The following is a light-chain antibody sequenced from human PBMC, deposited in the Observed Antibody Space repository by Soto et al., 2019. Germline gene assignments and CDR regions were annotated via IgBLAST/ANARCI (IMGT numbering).Light chain of an antibody. J-gene: IGKJ1*01. CDR1: QTSSSW. Sequence: IQLTQSPSTLSGSVGDRVTITCRASQTSSSWLAWYQQKPGKAPKLLIYKASTLKSGVPSRFSGSVSGTEFTLTISSLQPDDFATYYCQHYNSYSEAFGQGTKVDIK. V-gene: IGKV1-5*03. CDR3: QHYNSYSEA. CDR2: KAS.